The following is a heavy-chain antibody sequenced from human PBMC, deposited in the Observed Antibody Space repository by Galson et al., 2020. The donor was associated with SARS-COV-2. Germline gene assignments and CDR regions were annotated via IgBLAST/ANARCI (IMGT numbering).Heavy chain of an antibody. CDR2: IYYSGST. CDR1: GGYISSYY. J-gene: IGHJ5*02. Sequence: SETLSLTCNVTGGYISSYYWSWIRQPPGKGLEWIGYIYYSGSTNYNPSLKSRVTISVDTSKNQFSLKLSSVTAADTAVYYCARVGLPSIAARPHGGWFDPWGQGTLVTVSS. V-gene: IGHV4-59*01. D-gene: IGHD6-6*01. CDR3: ARVGLPSIAARPHGGWFDP.